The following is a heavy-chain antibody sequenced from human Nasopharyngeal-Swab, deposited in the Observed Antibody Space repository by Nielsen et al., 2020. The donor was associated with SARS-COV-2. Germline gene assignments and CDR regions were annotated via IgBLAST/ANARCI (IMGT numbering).Heavy chain of an antibody. CDR2: ISAGNGNT. V-gene: IGHV1-3*01. J-gene: IGHJ6*02. CDR1: GYTFTSYA. D-gene: IGHD3-22*01. CDR3: ARYYREGSGYFYYGMDV. Sequence: ASVKVSCKASGYTFTSYAMHWVRQAPGQRLEWMGWISAGNGNTKFSQKFQGRVTITRDTSASTAYMELSSLRSEDTAVYYCARYYREGSGYFYYGMDVWGQGTTVTVSS.